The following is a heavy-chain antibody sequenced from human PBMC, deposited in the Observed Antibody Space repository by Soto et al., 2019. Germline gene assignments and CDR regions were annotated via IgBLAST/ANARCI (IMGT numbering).Heavy chain of an antibody. J-gene: IGHJ4*02. D-gene: IGHD5-12*01. CDR1: GYTFTSYG. V-gene: IGHV1-18*01. CDR3: ARGGGARIVATRPRPRKYYFDY. Sequence: ASVKVSCKASGYTFTSYGISWVRQAPGQGLEWMGWISAYNGNTNYAQKLQGRVTMTTDTSTSTAYMELRSLRSDDTAVYYCARGGGARIVATRPRPRKYYFDYWGQGTLVTVSS. CDR2: ISAYNGNT.